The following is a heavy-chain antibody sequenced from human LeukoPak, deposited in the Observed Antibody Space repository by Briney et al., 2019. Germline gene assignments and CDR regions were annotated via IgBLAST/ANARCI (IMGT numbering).Heavy chain of an antibody. J-gene: IGHJ4*02. D-gene: IGHD5-12*01. CDR2: IFPADSSI. CDR1: GYSFATYW. Sequence: PGESLKISCQGFGYSFATYWIGWARQKPGKGLEWMGIIFPADSSITYGPFFQGQFTISADKSISTVYLQWSSLKASDTAIYYCARPIAGYTGASDYWGQGTLVTVSS. V-gene: IGHV5-51*01. CDR3: ARPIAGYTGASDY.